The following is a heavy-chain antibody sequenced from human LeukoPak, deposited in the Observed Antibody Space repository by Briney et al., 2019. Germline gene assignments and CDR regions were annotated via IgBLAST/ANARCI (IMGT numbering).Heavy chain of an antibody. CDR2: IYTSGST. J-gene: IGHJ4*02. CDR3: ARDGRYAFDY. V-gene: IGHV4-4*07. Sequence: LXLTXTVSGGSISSYYWXWIRQPAGKGLEWIGRIYTSGSTNYNPSLKSRVTMSVDTSKNQFSLKLSSVTAADTAVYYCARDGRYAFDYWGRGTLVTVSS. CDR1: GGSISSYY. D-gene: IGHD2-2*01.